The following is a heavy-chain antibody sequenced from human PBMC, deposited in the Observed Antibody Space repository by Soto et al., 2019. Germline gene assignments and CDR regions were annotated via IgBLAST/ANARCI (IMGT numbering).Heavy chain of an antibody. V-gene: IGHV3-7*03. CDR3: SRENWFQDY. D-gene: IGHD3-10*01. J-gene: IGHJ4*02. CDR1: GFSFNAYY. Sequence: EVQLVESGGGLVQPGGSLRLSCEASGFSFNAYYMTWVRQAPGRGLEWVASIKSDGSEQYYVDSVKGRFTISRDNAKTSLYLQMNSLRAGDTALYYCSRENWFQDYWGQGTLVIVSS. CDR2: IKSDGSEQ.